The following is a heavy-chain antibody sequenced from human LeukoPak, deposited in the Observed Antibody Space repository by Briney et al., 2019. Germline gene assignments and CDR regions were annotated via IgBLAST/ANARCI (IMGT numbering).Heavy chain of an antibody. D-gene: IGHD2-2*01. CDR1: GFTFSSYG. J-gene: IGHJ4*02. CDR3: ARTYCSSTSCYLFDY. Sequence: GGSLRLSCAASGFTFSSYGMHWVRQAPGKGLEWVAVIWYDGSNKYYADSVKGRFTNSRDNSKNTLYLQMNSLRAEDTAVYYCARTYCSSTSCYLFDYWGQGTLVTVSS. CDR2: IWYDGSNK. V-gene: IGHV3-33*08.